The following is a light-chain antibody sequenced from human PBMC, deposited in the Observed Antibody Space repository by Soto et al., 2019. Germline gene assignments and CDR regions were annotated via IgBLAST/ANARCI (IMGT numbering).Light chain of an antibody. V-gene: IGLV2-14*01. CDR1: SSDVGGYNY. Sequence: QSALTQPASVSGSPRQSITISCTGTSSDVGGYNYVSWYQQHPGKAPKLMIYDVSNRPSGVSNRFSGSKSGNTASLTISGLQAEDEADYYCSSYRSSSTPSVFGTGTKVTVL. J-gene: IGLJ1*01. CDR3: SSYRSSSTPSV. CDR2: DVS.